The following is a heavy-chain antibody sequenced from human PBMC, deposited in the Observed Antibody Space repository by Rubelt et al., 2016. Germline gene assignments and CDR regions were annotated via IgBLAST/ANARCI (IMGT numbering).Heavy chain of an antibody. J-gene: IGHJ3*02. CDR3: ATTNLYSSGWYSPLSAFDI. V-gene: IGHV3-7*01. D-gene: IGHD6-19*01. CDR2: IKQDGRDK. Sequence: ESGGGLVEPGGSLRLSCAASGLTFRDYAINWVRQAPGKGLEWVANIKQDGRDKYYVDSVKGRFTISRDTAQNSLYLQMISLRAEDTAVYYCATTNLYSSGWYSPLSAFDIWGQGTMVTVSS. CDR1: GLTFRDYA.